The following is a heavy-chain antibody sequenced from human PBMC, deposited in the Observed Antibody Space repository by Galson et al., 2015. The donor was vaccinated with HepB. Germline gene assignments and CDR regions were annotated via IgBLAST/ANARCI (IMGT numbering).Heavy chain of an antibody. CDR3: ASDPQTPYYYDSSGYSPGAFDI. J-gene: IGHJ3*02. D-gene: IGHD3-22*01. CDR2: IIPIFGTA. Sequence: SVKVSCKASGGTFSIYAISWVRQAPGQGLEWMGGIIPIFGTANYAQKFQGRVTITADESTSTAYMELSSLRSEDTAVYYCASDPQTPYYYDSSGYSPGAFDIWGQGTMVTVSS. CDR1: GGTFSIYA. V-gene: IGHV1-69*13.